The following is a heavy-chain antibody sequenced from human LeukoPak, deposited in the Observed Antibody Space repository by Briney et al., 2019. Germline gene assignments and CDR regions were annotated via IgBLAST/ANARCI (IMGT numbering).Heavy chain of an antibody. CDR1: GFTFISYT. CDR2: ISSSSSYI. Sequence: GGSLRLSCAASGFTFISYTMNWVRQAPGKGLEWVSSISSSSSYIYYADSVKGRFTISRDNAKNSLYLQMNSLRAEVTAVYYCARDPGTDLDYWGQGTLVTVSS. CDR3: ARDPGTDLDY. J-gene: IGHJ4*02. V-gene: IGHV3-21*01.